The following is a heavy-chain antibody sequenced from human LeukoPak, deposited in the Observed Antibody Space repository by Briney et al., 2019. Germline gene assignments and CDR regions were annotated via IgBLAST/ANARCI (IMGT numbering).Heavy chain of an antibody. D-gene: IGHD6-13*01. CDR2: INPNSGGT. J-gene: IGHJ6*03. CDR1: GYTFTGYY. CDR3: ARGQRVFGIAAAEYYYYYMDV. Sequence: ASVKVSCKASGYTFTGYYMHWVRQAPGQGLEWMGWINPNSGGTNYAQKFQGRVTMTRDTSISTAYMELSRLRSDDTAVYYCARGQRVFGIAAAEYYYYYMDVWGKGTTVTVSS. V-gene: IGHV1-2*02.